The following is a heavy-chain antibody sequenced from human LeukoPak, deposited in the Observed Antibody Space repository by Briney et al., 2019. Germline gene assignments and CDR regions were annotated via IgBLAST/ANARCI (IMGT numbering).Heavy chain of an antibody. CDR3: AKDQNTMVRGVIDY. D-gene: IGHD3-10*01. CDR2: LSGSGGST. J-gene: IGHJ4*02. V-gene: IGHV3-23*01. CDR1: GFTFSSDA. Sequence: VGSLRLSCAASGFTFSSDAMSWVRQAPGKGLEWVSALSGSGGSTYYADSVKGRFTISRDNSKNTLYLQMNSLRAEDTAVYYCAKDQNTMVRGVIDYWGQGTLVTVSS.